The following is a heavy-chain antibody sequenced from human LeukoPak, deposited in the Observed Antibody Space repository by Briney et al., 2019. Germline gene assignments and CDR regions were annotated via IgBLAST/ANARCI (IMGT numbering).Heavy chain of an antibody. CDR3: ARGSPTLDAFDI. V-gene: IGHV3-20*01. CDR1: GFTFSSYS. Sequence: AGGSLRLSCAASGFTFSSYSMNWVRQAPGKGLEWVSGINWNGGSTGYADSVKGRFTISRDNAKNSLYLQMNSLRAEDTALYHCARGSPTLDAFDIWGQGTMVTVSS. J-gene: IGHJ3*02. CDR2: INWNGGST.